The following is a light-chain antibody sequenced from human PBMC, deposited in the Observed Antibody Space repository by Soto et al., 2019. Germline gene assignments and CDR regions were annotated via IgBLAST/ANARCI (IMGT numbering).Light chain of an antibody. CDR3: AAWDDSLSGL. Sequence: QSVLTQPPSASGTPGQRVTISCSGSSSNIGSNYVYWYQQLPGTAPKLLIYRNNQRPSGVPDRFSGSKSGTSASLAISGLRYEGEADYYCAAWDDSLSGLFGGGTKVTVL. CDR2: RNN. V-gene: IGLV1-47*01. J-gene: IGLJ2*01. CDR1: SSNIGSNY.